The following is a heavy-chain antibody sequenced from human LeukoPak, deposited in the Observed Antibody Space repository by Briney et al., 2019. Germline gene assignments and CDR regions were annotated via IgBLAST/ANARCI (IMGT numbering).Heavy chain of an antibody. V-gene: IGHV3-30-3*01. CDR1: GFTFSSYA. Sequence: PGGSLRLSCAASGFTFSSYAMHCVRQAPGKGLEWVAVISYDGSNKYYADSVKGRFTISRDNSKNTLYLQMNSLRAEDTAVYYCARESIVGAQTPHFDYWGQGTLVTVSS. CDR3: ARESIVGAQTPHFDY. J-gene: IGHJ4*02. CDR2: ISYDGSNK. D-gene: IGHD1-26*01.